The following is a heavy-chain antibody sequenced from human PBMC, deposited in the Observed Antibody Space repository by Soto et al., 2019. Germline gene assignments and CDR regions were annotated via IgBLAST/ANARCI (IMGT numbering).Heavy chain of an antibody. D-gene: IGHD6-13*01. V-gene: IGHV1-3*01. J-gene: IGHJ5*02. CDR3: ARDSVGSSHQARARINNWFDP. Sequence: ASVKVSCKASGYTFTNYAIHWVRQAPGQRLEWMGWINAGNGNTEFSQKFQGRVTITRDTSASTAYMELSSLRSEDTAVYYCARDSVGSSHQARARINNWFDPWGQGTLVTVSS. CDR2: INAGNGNT. CDR1: GYTFTNYA.